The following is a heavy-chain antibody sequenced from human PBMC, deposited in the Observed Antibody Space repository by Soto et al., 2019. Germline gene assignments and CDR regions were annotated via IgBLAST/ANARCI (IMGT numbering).Heavy chain of an antibody. V-gene: IGHV3-74*01. CDR1: GFTFSGYW. CDR3: ARDQYDDNHPRLDH. CDR2: LNPNGTFT. Sequence: EVQLVESGGGLVQPGGSLRLSCAGSGFTFSGYWMHWVRQAPGKGPVWVSRLNPNGTFTTNADSVKGRFTISRDNAKNTVYLQRNSLRAADTAVYYCARDQYDDNHPRLDHWGQGTLVAVAS. J-gene: IGHJ4*02. D-gene: IGHD3-3*01.